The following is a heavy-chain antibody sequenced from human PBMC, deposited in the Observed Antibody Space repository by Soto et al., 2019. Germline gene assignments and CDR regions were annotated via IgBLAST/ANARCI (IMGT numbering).Heavy chain of an antibody. CDR1: GFTFSSYA. V-gene: IGHV3-23*01. J-gene: IGHJ4*02. CDR2: ISGSGGST. CDR3: AKDLPPYDFWSGYPDY. D-gene: IGHD3-3*01. Sequence: PGGSLRLSCAASGFTFSSYAISWVRQAPGKGLEWVSAISGSGGSTYYADSVKGRFTISRDNSKNTLYLQMNSLRAEDTAVYYCAKDLPPYDFWSGYPDYWGQGTLVTVSS.